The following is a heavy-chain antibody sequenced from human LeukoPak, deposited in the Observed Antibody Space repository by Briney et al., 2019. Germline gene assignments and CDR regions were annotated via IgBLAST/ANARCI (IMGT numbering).Heavy chain of an antibody. J-gene: IGHJ4*02. Sequence: GESLKISFKASGYSFTTYWIAWGRQMPGKGLEWMGIIYPGDSDTRYSPSFQGQVTVSADKSISTAYLQWSSLKASDSAMYYCARVVGLGGFDYWGQGTLVTVSS. CDR1: GYSFTTYW. D-gene: IGHD1-26*01. CDR2: IYPGDSDT. CDR3: ARVVGLGGFDY. V-gene: IGHV5-51*01.